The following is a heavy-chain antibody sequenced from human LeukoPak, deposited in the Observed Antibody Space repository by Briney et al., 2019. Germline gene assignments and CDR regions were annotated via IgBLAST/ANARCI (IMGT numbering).Heavy chain of an antibody. CDR3: AICITMVRGVISYFDH. J-gene: IGHJ4*02. D-gene: IGHD3-10*01. V-gene: IGHV5-51*01. CDR2: IYPGDSDT. CDR1: RYSFISYW. Sequence: GGSLKISCMGFRYSFISYWLGWVRQMPGEGVEWMGIIYPGDSDTRYSPSFQGQVPISADKSLSTAYLQWSSLKASDTAMYYCAICITMVRGVISYFDHWGQGTLVTVSS.